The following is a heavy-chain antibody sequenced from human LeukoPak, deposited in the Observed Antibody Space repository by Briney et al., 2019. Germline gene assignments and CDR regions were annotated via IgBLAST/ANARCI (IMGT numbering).Heavy chain of an antibody. CDR3: ARMRVTYYYGSGSSTEI. CDR1: GGSISSSSYY. J-gene: IGHJ3*02. D-gene: IGHD3-10*01. Sequence: NPSETLSLTCTVSGGSISSSSYYWGWIRQPPGKGLEWIGSIYYSGSTYYNPSLKSRVTISVDTSKNQFSLKLSSVTAADTAVYYCARMRVTYYYGSGSSTEIWGQGTMVTVSS. CDR2: IYYSGST. V-gene: IGHV4-39*07.